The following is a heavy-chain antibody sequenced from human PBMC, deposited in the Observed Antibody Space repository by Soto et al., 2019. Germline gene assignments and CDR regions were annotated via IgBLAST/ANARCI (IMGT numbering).Heavy chain of an antibody. D-gene: IGHD1-26*01. CDR3: ARVGSGSYSLFVWFDP. CDR1: GFTFSSYA. Sequence: QVQLVESGGGVVQPGRSLRLSCAASGFTFSSYAMHWVRQAPGKGLEWVAVISYDGSNKYYADSVKGRFTISRDNSKNTLYLQMNSLRAEDTAVYYCARVGSGSYSLFVWFDPWGQGTLVTVSS. CDR2: ISYDGSNK. V-gene: IGHV3-30-3*01. J-gene: IGHJ5*02.